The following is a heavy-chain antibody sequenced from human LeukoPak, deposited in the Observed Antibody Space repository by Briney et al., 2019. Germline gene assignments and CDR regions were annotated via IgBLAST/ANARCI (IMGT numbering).Heavy chain of an antibody. D-gene: IGHD1-26*01. CDR1: GFTVSSNY. J-gene: IGHJ3*02. V-gene: IGHV3-53*01. CDR3: ARERIVGARSGAFDI. CDR2: IYSGGST. Sequence: GGSLRLSCAASGFTVSSNYMSWVRQAPGKGLEWASVIYSGGSTYYADSVKGRFTISRDNSKNTLYLQMNSLRAEDTAVYYCARERIVGARSGAFDIWGQGTMVTVSS.